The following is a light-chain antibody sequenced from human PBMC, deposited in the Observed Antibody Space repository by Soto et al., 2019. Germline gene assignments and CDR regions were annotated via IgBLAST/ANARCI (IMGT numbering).Light chain of an antibody. Sequence: QSVLTQPASVSASPGQSITISCIGTSSDVGGYNYVSWYQQHPGKAPKLMIYDVSNRPSGVSDRFSGSKSGNTASLTISGLQAEDEADYYCNSYTSSSTHVFGTGTKVTVL. V-gene: IGLV2-14*01. CDR2: DVS. J-gene: IGLJ1*01. CDR3: NSYTSSSTHV. CDR1: SSDVGGYNY.